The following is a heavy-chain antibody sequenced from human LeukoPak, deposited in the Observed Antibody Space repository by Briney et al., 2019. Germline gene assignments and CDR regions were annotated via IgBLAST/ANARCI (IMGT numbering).Heavy chain of an antibody. CDR1: GGSISSSSYY. D-gene: IGHD6-6*01. CDR2: IYYSGST. CDR3: AREDGYSSSSNFDY. Sequence: SETLSLTCTVSGGSISSSSYYWGWIRQPPGKGLEWIGSIYYSGSTYYNPSLKSRVTISVDTSKNQFSLKLSSVTAADTAVYYCAREDGYSSSSNFDYWGQGTLVTVSS. V-gene: IGHV4-39*07. J-gene: IGHJ4*02.